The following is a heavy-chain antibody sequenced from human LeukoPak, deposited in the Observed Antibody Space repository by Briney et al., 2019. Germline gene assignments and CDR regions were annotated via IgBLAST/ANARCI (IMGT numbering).Heavy chain of an antibody. CDR1: GGSFSGYY. D-gene: IGHD3-3*01. Sequence: SETLSLTCAVYGGSFSGYYWSWIRQPPGKGLEWIGEINHSGSTNYNPSLKSRVTISVDTSKNQFSLKLSSVTAADTAVYYCARGRYYDFWSGYYLFDYWGQGTLVTVSS. CDR2: INHSGST. V-gene: IGHV4-34*01. CDR3: ARGRYYDFWSGYYLFDY. J-gene: IGHJ4*02.